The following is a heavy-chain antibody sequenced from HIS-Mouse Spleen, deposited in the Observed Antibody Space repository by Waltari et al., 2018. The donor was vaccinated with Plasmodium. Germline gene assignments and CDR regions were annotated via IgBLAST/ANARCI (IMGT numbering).Heavy chain of an antibody. Sequence: EVQLVESGGGLVQPGGSLRLSCAASGFPFRRSWWCWVRQAPGKGLGWLSNIKEDGSEKYYGDSVKGRFTISRDNAKNSLYLQMNSLRADDTAVYYCARGLMGYWGQGTLVTVSS. CDR1: GFPFRRSW. CDR2: IKEDGSEK. D-gene: IGHD2-8*01. J-gene: IGHJ4*02. CDR3: ARGLMGY. V-gene: IGHV3-7*02.